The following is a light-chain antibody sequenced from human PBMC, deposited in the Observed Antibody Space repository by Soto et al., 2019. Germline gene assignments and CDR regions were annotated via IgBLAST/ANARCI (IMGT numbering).Light chain of an antibody. CDR2: AAS. J-gene: IGKJ1*01. V-gene: IGKV1-17*01. Sequence: DIQMTQSPSSLSASVGDRVTITCRASQAITNDLSWYQQKPGEPPKRLIYAASTLHSGVPSRFSGSGSGKEFPLTIRSLQPEDFATYFCLQNNSNPRPFGKGTKGDIK. CDR1: QAITND. CDR3: LQNNSNPRP.